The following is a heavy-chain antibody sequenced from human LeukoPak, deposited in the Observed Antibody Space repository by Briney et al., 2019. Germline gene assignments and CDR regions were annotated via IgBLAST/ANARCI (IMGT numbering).Heavy chain of an antibody. CDR2: LNPKNGNT. CDR3: ARGLQRGDRMLFWFGEFWGDSYFGMDV. Sequence: ASARVSCKASGYTFSNYDINWVRQATGQGLEWLGWLNPKNGNTGYARKFQGRVIMTRDISISTAYMEVTTLGSGDTAVYYCARGLQRGDRMLFWFGEFWGDSYFGMDVWGRGTTVTVSS. CDR1: GYTFSNYD. V-gene: IGHV1-8*01. J-gene: IGHJ6*02. D-gene: IGHD3-10*01.